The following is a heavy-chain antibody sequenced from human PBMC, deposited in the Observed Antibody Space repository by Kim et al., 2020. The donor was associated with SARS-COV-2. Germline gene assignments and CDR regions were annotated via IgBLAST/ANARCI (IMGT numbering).Heavy chain of an antibody. D-gene: IGHD5-12*01. Sequence: GGSLRLSCAASGFTLGNYAMGWARLAPGRGLEWVSVVSGSGDRTYYADSVKGRFTISRDNSKRTLYLQMNSLKVEDTAIYYCAKAGGPSGYNHLDNWGQGALVTVSS. CDR3: AKAGGPSGYNHLDN. CDR2: VSGSGDRT. V-gene: IGHV3-23*01. CDR1: GFTLGNYA. J-gene: IGHJ4*02.